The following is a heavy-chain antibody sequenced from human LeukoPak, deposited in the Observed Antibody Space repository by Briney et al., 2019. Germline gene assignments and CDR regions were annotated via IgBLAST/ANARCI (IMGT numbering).Heavy chain of an antibody. CDR1: GFTFDDYA. Sequence: PGRSLRLSCAASGFTFDDYAMHWVRQAPGKGLEWVSGISWNSGSIGYADSVKGRFTISRDNAKNSLYLQMNSLRAEDTALYYCAKHMYGVRGVIDYWGQGTLVTVSS. CDR3: AKHMYGVRGVIDY. CDR2: ISWNSGSI. V-gene: IGHV3-9*01. D-gene: IGHD3-10*01. J-gene: IGHJ4*02.